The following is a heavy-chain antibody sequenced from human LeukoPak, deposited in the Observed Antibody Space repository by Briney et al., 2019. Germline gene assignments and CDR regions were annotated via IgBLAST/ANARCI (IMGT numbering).Heavy chain of an antibody. D-gene: IGHD1-26*01. CDR3: ARQELLNYFDY. Sequence: GGSLTLSCAASGFTFSLYAMKCVRQAPGKCMEWVANIKQDGSEKYYVDSVKGRFTISRDNAKNSLYLQMNSLRAEDTAVYYCARQELLNYFDYWGQGTLVTVSS. J-gene: IGHJ4*02. CDR1: GFTFSLYA. CDR2: IKQDGSEK. V-gene: IGHV3-7*01.